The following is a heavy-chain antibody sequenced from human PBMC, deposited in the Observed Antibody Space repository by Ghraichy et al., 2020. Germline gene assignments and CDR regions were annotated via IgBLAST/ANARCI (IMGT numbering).Heavy chain of an antibody. J-gene: IGHJ4*02. CDR1: GFTFSSYW. Sequence: GGSLRLSCAASGFTFSSYWMSWVRQAPGKGLEWVANLKQDGSEKYNVDSVKGRFTISRDNAKNSLYLQMNNLRVEDTAVYYCARESGSRARLIDWGQGTLVTVSS. CDR2: LKQDGSEK. V-gene: IGHV3-7*03. CDR3: ARESGSRARLID. D-gene: IGHD1-26*01.